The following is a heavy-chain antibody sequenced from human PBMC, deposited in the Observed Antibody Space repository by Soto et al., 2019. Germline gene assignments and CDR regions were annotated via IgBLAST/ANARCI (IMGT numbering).Heavy chain of an antibody. J-gene: IGHJ5*02. CDR1: GFTFGHAW. CDR3: CVIKRRDQYSTSGYWFDP. D-gene: IGHD4-4*01. Sequence: GSLRLSCAASGFTFGHAWMSWVRQAPGKGLEWVGRIKSKADGETKDYGAPVRGRFTISRDDSQDILYLHMNSLRIEDTAVYYCCVIKRRDQYSTSGYWFDPWGPGTLVTVSS. CDR2: IKSKADGETK. V-gene: IGHV3-15*01.